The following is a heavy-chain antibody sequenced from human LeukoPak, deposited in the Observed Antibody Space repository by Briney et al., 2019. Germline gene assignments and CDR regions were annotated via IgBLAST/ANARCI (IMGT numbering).Heavy chain of an antibody. V-gene: IGHV3-30-3*01. CDR3: AREILGSAFSFDY. CDR2: ISYDGNNE. D-gene: IGHD1-26*01. J-gene: IGHJ4*02. Sequence: PGKSLRLSCVASGFTFSNHNMHWVRQAPGKGLEWVAVISYDGNNEFYADSVRGRFSISRDTSKNTLYLQMNSLRPEDTAIYYCAREILGSAFSFDYWGQGTLVTVSS. CDR1: GFTFSNHN.